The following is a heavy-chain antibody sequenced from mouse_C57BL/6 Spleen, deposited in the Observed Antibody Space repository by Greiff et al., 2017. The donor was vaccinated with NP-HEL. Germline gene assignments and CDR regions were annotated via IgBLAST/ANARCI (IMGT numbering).Heavy chain of an antibody. Sequence: VQLQQSGAELVRPGASVKLSCTASGFNIKDYYMHWVKQRPEQGLEWIGRIDPEDGDTEYAPKFQGKATMTADTSSNTAYLQLSSLTSEDTAVDYCTTSYGSSPFAYWGQGTLVTVSA. D-gene: IGHD1-1*01. V-gene: IGHV14-1*01. CDR2: IDPEDGDT. CDR3: TTSYGSSPFAY. J-gene: IGHJ3*01. CDR1: GFNIKDYY.